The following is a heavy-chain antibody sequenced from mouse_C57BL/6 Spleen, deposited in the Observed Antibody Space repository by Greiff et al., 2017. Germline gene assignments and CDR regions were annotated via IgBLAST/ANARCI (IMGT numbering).Heavy chain of an antibody. D-gene: IGHD1-1*01. V-gene: IGHV14-3*01. J-gene: IGHJ4*01. CDR2: IDPANGNT. Sequence: VQLKESVAELVRPGASVKLSCTASGFNIKNTYMHWVKQRPEQGLEWIGRIDPANGNTKYAPKFQGKATITADTSSNTAYLQLSSLTSEDTAIYYCARSSNYDGSSLHAMDYWGQGTSVTVSS. CDR1: GFNIKNTY. CDR3: ARSSNYDGSSLHAMDY.